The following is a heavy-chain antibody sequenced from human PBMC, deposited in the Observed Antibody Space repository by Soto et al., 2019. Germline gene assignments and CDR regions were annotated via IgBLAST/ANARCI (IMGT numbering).Heavy chain of an antibody. J-gene: IGHJ4*02. V-gene: IGHV3-23*01. D-gene: IGHD6-13*01. CDR3: AKDTGCWYTFDD. CDR2: ISGSAGNT. CDR1: GFTFSSYA. Sequence: GGSLRLSCAASGFTFSSYAMSWVRQAPGKGLEWVSTISGSAGNTYYSDSVKGRFTISRDNSKNTMFLQMNSLRAEDTALYYCAKDTGCWYTFDDWGQGTLVTVSS.